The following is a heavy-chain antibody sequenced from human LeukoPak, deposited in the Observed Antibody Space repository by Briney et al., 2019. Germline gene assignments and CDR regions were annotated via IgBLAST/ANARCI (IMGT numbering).Heavy chain of an antibody. Sequence: PGGSLGLSCAASGFTFSSYAMHWVRQAPGKGLEWVAVISYDGSNKYYADSVKGRFTISRDNSKNTLYLQMNSLRAEDTAVYYCALNVDTLTASFDYWGQGTLVTVSS. CDR2: ISYDGSNK. CDR1: GFTFSSYA. CDR3: ALNVDTLTASFDY. D-gene: IGHD5-18*01. J-gene: IGHJ4*02. V-gene: IGHV3-30*04.